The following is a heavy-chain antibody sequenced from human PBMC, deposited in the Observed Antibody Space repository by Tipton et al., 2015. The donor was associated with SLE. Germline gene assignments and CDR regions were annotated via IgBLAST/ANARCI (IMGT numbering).Heavy chain of an antibody. CDR1: GDSITNRNYY. J-gene: IGHJ4*02. Sequence: GLVKPSETLSLTCSVSGDSITNRNYYWAWIRQPPGKGPEWIGSIYHRGNSYYNPSVKSRGTISIDTSKNHLSLRLTSVTAADTAAYYCAAGQISTFGVISVNYWGQGALVTVSS. CDR2: IYHRGNS. CDR3: AAGQISTFGVISVNY. D-gene: IGHD3-3*01. V-gene: IGHV4-39*02.